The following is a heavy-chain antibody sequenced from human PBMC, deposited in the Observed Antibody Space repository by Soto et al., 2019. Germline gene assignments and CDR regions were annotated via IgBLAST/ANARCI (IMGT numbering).Heavy chain of an antibody. CDR3: VRRHVSATGIDWFDP. V-gene: IGHV1-3*01. CDR1: GYTFTSYG. J-gene: IGHJ5*02. D-gene: IGHD6-13*01. Sequence: GASVKVSCKASGYTFTSYGIHWVRQAPGQRPEWMGWISAANGDTKYSPKFQGRVTITRDTSASTAYMELSSLRSEDTAVYYCVRRHVSATGIDWFDPWGQGTLVTVSS. CDR2: ISAANGDT.